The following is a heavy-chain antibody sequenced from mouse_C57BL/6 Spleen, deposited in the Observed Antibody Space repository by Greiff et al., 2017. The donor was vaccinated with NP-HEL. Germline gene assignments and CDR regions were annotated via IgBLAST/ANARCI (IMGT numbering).Heavy chain of an antibody. CDR3: ARAPLLGGFDY. CDR1: GYTFTSYW. Sequence: QVQLQQPGAELVKPGASVKLSCKASGYTFTSYWMHWVKQRPGQGLEWIGMIHPNSGSTNYNEKFKSKATLTVDKSSSTAYMQLSSLTSEDSAVYYGARAPLLGGFDYWGQGTTLTVSS. CDR2: IHPNSGST. V-gene: IGHV1-64*01. J-gene: IGHJ2*01. D-gene: IGHD2-1*01.